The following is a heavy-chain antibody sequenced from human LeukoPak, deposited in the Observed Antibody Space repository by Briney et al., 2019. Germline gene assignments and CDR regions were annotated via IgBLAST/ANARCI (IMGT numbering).Heavy chain of an antibody. Sequence: GGSLRLSCAASGFTFSSYAMSWVRQAPGKGLHWVSAISGSGGSTYYADSAKGRFTISRDNSKNTLYLQMNSLRAEDTAVYYCAKEERWLQVASDYWGQGTLVTVSS. J-gene: IGHJ4*02. V-gene: IGHV3-23*01. CDR1: GFTFSSYA. CDR2: ISGSGGST. D-gene: IGHD5-24*01. CDR3: AKEERWLQVASDY.